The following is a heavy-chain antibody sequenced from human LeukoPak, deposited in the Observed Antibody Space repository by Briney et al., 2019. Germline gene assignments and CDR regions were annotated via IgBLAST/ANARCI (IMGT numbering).Heavy chain of an antibody. CDR1: GFTFSTYA. CDR2: ISDDGKNK. V-gene: IGHV3-30*04. CDR3: ARPSHHHYFDWLSPDF. D-gene: IGHD3-9*01. J-gene: IGHJ4*02. Sequence: AGGSLRLSCAASGFTFSTYAMHWGRQAPGKGLECVSVISDDGKNKDYIHSVKGRFTISRDNSKNTLYLQMHSLRVEDTAVYYCARPSHHHYFDWLSPDFWGQGTLVTVSS.